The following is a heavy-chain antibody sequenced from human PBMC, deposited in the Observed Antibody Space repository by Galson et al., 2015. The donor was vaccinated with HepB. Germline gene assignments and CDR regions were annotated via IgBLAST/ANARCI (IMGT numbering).Heavy chain of an antibody. CDR1: GFTFSDYY. CDR2: IGRGDNHT. V-gene: IGHV3-11*06. J-gene: IGHJ4*02. D-gene: IGHD3-22*01. Sequence: SLRLSCATSGFTFSDYYMNWIRQAPGKGLEWVSYIGRGDNHTNYADSVKGRFTISRDNSKNTLYLQMNSLRSEDTAVYFCARSFPYHYDGTGYPNADYWGQGTLVSVSS. CDR3: ARSFPYHYDGTGYPNADY.